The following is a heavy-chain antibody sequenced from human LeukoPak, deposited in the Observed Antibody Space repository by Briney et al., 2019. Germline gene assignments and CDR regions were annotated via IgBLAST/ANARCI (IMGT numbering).Heavy chain of an antibody. CDR3: AKRYSSADY. D-gene: IGHD5-18*01. J-gene: IGHJ4*02. V-gene: IGHV3-30*02. Sequence: PGGSLRLSCAASGFTFSSYGMHWVRQAPGKGLEWVAFIRYDGSKKYYADSVKGRSTISRENSKNTMYLQMNSLRAEDTAVYYCAKRYSSADYWVQGTLVTVSS. CDR2: IRYDGSKK. CDR1: GFTFSSYG.